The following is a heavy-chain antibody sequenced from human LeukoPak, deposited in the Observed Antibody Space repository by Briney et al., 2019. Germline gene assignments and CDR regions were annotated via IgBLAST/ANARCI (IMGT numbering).Heavy chain of an antibody. CDR2: VNYSGST. CDR3: ARGREVTRDFDY. V-gene: IGHV4-34*01. CDR1: GGSFSGYY. D-gene: IGHD4-23*01. Sequence: SETLSLTCVVYGGSFSGYYWSWIRQPPGKGLEWIGDVNYSGSTSYNPSLESRVTISVDTSKSQFSLKLSSVTAADTSVYYCARGREVTRDFDYWGQGTLVSVSS. J-gene: IGHJ4*02.